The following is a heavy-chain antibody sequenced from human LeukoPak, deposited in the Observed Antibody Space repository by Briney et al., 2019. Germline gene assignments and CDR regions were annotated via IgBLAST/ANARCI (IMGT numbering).Heavy chain of an antibody. D-gene: IGHD5-24*01. J-gene: IGHJ4*02. CDR1: GGSISSHY. V-gene: IGHV4-59*11. CDR3: ARVSRDGYDLDY. CDR2: IHYSGST. Sequence: PSQTLSLTCTVSGGSISSHYWSWIRQPPAKGLEWIGYIHYSGSTKYNPSLKSRVTISVDTSKNQFSLKLSSVTAADTAVYYCARVSRDGYDLDYWGQGTLVTVSS.